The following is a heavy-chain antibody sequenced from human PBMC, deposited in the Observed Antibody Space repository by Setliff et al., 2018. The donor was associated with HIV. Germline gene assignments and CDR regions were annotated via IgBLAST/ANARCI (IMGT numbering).Heavy chain of an antibody. CDR1: GFTFSRYW. CDR3: ARYGRGFRSPYFFDY. V-gene: IGHV3-21*01. J-gene: IGHJ4*02. D-gene: IGHD5-12*01. Sequence: ETLSLTCAASGFTFSRYWMSWVRQAPGQGLEWVSSISTTSSYIYYADSVKGRSTISRDNAKNSLYLQMNSLRAEETAVYYCARYGRGFRSPYFFDYWGQGTLVTVSS. CDR2: ISTTSSYI.